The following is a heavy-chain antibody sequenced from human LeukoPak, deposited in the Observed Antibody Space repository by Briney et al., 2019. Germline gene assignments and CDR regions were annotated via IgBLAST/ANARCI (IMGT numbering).Heavy chain of an antibody. CDR2: ISSSSSYI. J-gene: IGHJ4*02. D-gene: IGHD4-17*01. V-gene: IGHV3-21*01. CDR3: ARQYGMTPVTDADY. Sequence: VKPGGSLRLSCAASGFTFSSYSMNWVRQAPGKGLEWVSSISSSSSYIYYADSVKGRFTISRDNAENSLYLQMNSLRAEDTAVYYCARQYGMTPVTDADYWGQGTLVTVSS. CDR1: GFTFSSYS.